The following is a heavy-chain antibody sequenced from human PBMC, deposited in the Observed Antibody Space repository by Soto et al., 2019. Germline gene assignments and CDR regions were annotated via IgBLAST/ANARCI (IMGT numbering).Heavy chain of an antibody. CDR2: ISRRSSDI. CDR3: AREVVTMVRGVIITGYYGMDV. V-gene: IGHV3-21*01. D-gene: IGHD3-10*01. CDR1: GLTFSSYS. J-gene: IGHJ6*02. Sequence: GGSLRLSCAASGLTFSSYSMNWVRQAPGKRLERVSSISRRSSDIYYADSVKGRFTISRDNAKKSLYLQMTSLRAEDTAVYYCAREVVTMVRGVIITGYYGMDVWVQGTTVTVSS.